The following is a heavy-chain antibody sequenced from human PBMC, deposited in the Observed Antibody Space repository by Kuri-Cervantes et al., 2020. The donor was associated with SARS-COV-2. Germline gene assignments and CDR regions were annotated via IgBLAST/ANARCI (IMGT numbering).Heavy chain of an antibody. J-gene: IGHJ4*02. CDR1: GFTFSSYG. CDR2: ICYDGSNK. D-gene: IGHD1-26*01. CDR3: ARPNSGSYYGYFDY. V-gene: IGHV3-33*01. Sequence: LSLTCAASGFTFSSYGMHWVRQAPGKGLEWVAGICYDGSNKYYADSVKGRFTIPRDNSKNPLYLQMNSLRAKDTAMYYCARPNSGSYYGYFDYWGQGTLVTVSS.